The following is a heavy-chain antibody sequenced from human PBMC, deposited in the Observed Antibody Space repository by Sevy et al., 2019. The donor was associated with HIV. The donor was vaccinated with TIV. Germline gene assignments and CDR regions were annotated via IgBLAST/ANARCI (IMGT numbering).Heavy chain of an antibody. CDR3: ARDGGATDYGMDV. Sequence: GGSLRLSCGASGFTFNTYNFNWVRQAPGKGLECVSSISSNSTYIYYADSVRGRFTISRDNAKNSLYLQMNNLRAEDTAIYYCARDGGATDYGMDVWGLGTTVTVSS. J-gene: IGHJ6*02. V-gene: IGHV3-21*01. D-gene: IGHD1-26*01. CDR1: GFTFNTYN. CDR2: ISSNSTYI.